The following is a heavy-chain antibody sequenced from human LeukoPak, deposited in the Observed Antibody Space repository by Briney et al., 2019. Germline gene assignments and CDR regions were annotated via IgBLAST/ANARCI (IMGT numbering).Heavy chain of an antibody. Sequence: GGSLRLSCAAAGFTFSSYAMQWVRQTPGKGLEWVASIWSDGSNENYADSVKGRFTISRDNSKNTLSLQMNSLRPEDTSIYYCAKAITLSSVLDHGGQGTLVTVS. V-gene: IGHV3-30*02. J-gene: IGHJ4*02. CDR2: IWSDGSNE. D-gene: IGHD1-20*01. CDR3: AKAITLSSVLDH. CDR1: GFTFSSYA.